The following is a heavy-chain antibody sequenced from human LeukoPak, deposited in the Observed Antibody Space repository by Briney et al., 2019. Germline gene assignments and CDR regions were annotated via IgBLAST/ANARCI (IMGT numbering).Heavy chain of an antibody. D-gene: IGHD2-21*01. CDR3: ARDDSRGFAY. J-gene: IGHJ4*02. Sequence: GGSLRLSCAASGFTFSSYWMHWVRQAPGRGLVWVSRINNDGSSTSYADSVKGRFTISRDNAKNTLYLQINSLRAEDTAVYYCARDDSRGFAYWGQGTLVTVSS. V-gene: IGHV3-74*01. CDR1: GFTFSSYW. CDR2: INNDGSST.